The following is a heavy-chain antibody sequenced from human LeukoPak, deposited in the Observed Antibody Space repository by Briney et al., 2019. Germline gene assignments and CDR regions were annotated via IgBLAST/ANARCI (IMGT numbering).Heavy chain of an antibody. CDR2: ISGSGGST. Sequence: SGGSLRLSCAASGFTFSSYAMSWVRQAPGKGLEWVSAISGSGGSTYYADSVKGRFTISRDNAKNSLYLQMNSLRAEDTAVYYCARDNHDAFDIWGQGTMVTVSS. J-gene: IGHJ3*02. CDR3: ARDNHDAFDI. CDR1: GFTFSSYA. V-gene: IGHV3-23*01.